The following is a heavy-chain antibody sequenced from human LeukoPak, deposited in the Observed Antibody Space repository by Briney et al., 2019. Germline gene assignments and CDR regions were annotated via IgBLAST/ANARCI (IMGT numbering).Heavy chain of an antibody. J-gene: IGHJ4*02. Sequence: GGSLRLSCAASGFTFSDYYMSWIRQAPGKGLEWVSYISSDNSPIYYADSVKGRFTISRDNAKNSLYLQMNSLRAEDTAVYYCARGARPVAMRNYFDYWGQGTLVTVSS. CDR1: GFTFSDYY. CDR3: ARGARPVAMRNYFDY. V-gene: IGHV3-11*01. CDR2: ISSDNSPI. D-gene: IGHD2-2*01.